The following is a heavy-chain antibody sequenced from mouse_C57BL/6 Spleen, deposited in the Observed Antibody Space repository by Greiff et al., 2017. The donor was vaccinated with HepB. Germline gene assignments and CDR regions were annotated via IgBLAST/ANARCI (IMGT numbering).Heavy chain of an antibody. V-gene: IGHV1-15*01. CDR1: GYTFTDYE. CDR3: THYSNYHAWFAY. J-gene: IGHJ3*01. Sequence: VQLQESGAELVRPGASVTLSCKASGYTFTDYEMHWVKQTPVHGLEWIGAIDPETGGTAYNQKFKGKAILTADKSSSTAYMELRSLTSEDSAVYYCTHYSNYHAWFAYWGQGTLVTVSA. CDR2: IDPETGGT. D-gene: IGHD2-5*01.